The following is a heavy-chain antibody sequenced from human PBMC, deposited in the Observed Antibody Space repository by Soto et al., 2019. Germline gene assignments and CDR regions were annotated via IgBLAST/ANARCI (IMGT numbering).Heavy chain of an antibody. Sequence: QVQLVQSGAEVKKPGSSVKVSCKASGGTFSSYTISWVRQAPGQGLEWMGRIIPILGIANYAQKFQGRVTITADXXTXTXXMELSSLRSEDTAVYYCASMNKYSSSWYYYYGMDVWGQGTTVTVSS. D-gene: IGHD6-13*01. CDR1: GGTFSSYT. CDR2: IIPILGIA. CDR3: ASMNKYSSSWYYYYGMDV. J-gene: IGHJ6*02. V-gene: IGHV1-69*02.